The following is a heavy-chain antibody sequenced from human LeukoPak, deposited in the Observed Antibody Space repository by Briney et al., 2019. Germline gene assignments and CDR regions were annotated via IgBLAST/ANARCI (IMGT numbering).Heavy chain of an antibody. CDR1: GYIFTNYY. J-gene: IGHJ4*02. Sequence: ASVKVSCKASGYIFTNYYMHWVRQAPGQGLEWMGIINPSNGSTTYAQKFQGRVTMTRDTSTDTVYMELSSLRSDDTAVYYCERPTYLYDSSGYDYWGQGTLVTVSS. D-gene: IGHD3-22*01. CDR2: INPSNGST. V-gene: IGHV1-46*01. CDR3: ERPTYLYDSSGYDY.